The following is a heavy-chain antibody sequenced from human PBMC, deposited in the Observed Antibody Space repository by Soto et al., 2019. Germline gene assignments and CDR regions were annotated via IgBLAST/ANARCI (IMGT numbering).Heavy chain of an antibody. J-gene: IGHJ5*02. Sequence: EVQLVESGGGLVQPGGSLRLSCAASGLSFSSKWMTWVRQAPGKGLEWVANINPDGSEKQYVDSVRGRFTISRDNAKNSLYLQMNSLRAEDTAVYFCAYSSAYADVCVPWGQGTLVTVSS. V-gene: IGHV3-7*01. CDR2: INPDGSEK. CDR3: AYSSAYADVCVP. D-gene: IGHD3-22*01. CDR1: GLSFSSKW.